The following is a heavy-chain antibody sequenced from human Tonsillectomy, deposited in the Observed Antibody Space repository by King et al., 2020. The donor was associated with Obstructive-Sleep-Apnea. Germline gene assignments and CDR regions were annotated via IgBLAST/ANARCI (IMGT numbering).Heavy chain of an antibody. CDR3: VRDMTGSCSGGRCSPLSFDF. CDR1: GFIFSDFS. D-gene: IGHD2-15*01. CDR2: ISSRSTYI. Sequence: VQLVESGGGLVKPGGSLRLSCEASGFIFSDFSMNWVRQAPGKGLEWVSSISSRSTYIYYADSLKGRVTISRDNAKNSLFLDINSLRVEDTAVYYCVRDMTGSCSGGRCSPLSFDFWGQGTLVTVSS. J-gene: IGHJ4*02. V-gene: IGHV3-21*06.